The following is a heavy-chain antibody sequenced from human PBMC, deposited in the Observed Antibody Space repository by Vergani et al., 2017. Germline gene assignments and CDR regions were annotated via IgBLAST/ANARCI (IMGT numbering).Heavy chain of an antibody. V-gene: IGHV1-69*01. Sequence: QVQLVQSGAEVKKPGSSVKVSCKASGGTFSSYAISWVRQAPGQGLEWMGGIIPIFGTANYAQKFQGRVTITADESTVTAYMGLSSLRSEDTAVYYCARSLGYCSSTSCYHRNDYWGQGTLVTVSS. D-gene: IGHD2-2*01. J-gene: IGHJ4*02. CDR3: ARSLGYCSSTSCYHRNDY. CDR1: GGTFSSYA. CDR2: IIPIFGTA.